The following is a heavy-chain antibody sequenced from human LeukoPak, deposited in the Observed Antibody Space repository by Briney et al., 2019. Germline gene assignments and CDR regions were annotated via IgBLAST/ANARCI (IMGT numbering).Heavy chain of an antibody. D-gene: IGHD2-2*01. J-gene: IGHJ5*02. CDR2: INHSGST. V-gene: IGHV4-34*01. CDR3: ARGQVPAARGYNWFDP. CDR1: GGSFSGYY. Sequence: PSETLSLTCAVYGGSFSGYYWSWIRQPPGKGLEWIGEINHSGSTNYNPSLKRRVTISVDTSKNQSSLRLNSMIAADTAVYYCARGQVPAARGYNWFDPWGQEPWSPSPQ.